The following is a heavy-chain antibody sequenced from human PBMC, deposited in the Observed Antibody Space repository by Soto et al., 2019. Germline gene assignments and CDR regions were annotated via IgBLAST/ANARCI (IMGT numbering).Heavy chain of an antibody. D-gene: IGHD2-15*01. Sequence: SCKASGGTFSSYAISWVRQAPGQGLEWMGGIIPIFGTANYAQKFQGRVTITADESTSTAYMELSSLRSEDTAVYYCARSGPYGMDVWGQGTTVTVSS. CDR2: IIPIFGTA. J-gene: IGHJ6*02. V-gene: IGHV1-69*01. CDR1: GGTFSSYA. CDR3: ARSGPYGMDV.